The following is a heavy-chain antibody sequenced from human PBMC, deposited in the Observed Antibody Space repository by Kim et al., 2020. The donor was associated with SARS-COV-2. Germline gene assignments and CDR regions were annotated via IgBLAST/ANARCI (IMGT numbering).Heavy chain of an antibody. V-gene: IGHV1-2*02. CDR2: INPNSGGT. D-gene: IGHD6-13*01. CDR3: ARDLSSWYSITVEYFQH. Sequence: ASVKVSCKASGYTFTGYYMHWVRQAPGQGLEWMGWINPNSGGTNYAQKFQGRVTMTRDTSISTAYMELSRLRSDDTAVYYCARDLSSWYSITVEYFQHWGQGTLVTVSS. CDR1: GYTFTGYY. J-gene: IGHJ1*01.